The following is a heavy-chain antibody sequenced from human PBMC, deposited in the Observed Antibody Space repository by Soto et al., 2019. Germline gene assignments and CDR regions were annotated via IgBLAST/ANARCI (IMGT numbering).Heavy chain of an antibody. J-gene: IGHJ4*02. CDR2: INPSGGST. Sequence: ASVKVCCKASGYTYTSYDIHWVRQAHKQGLEWMGIINPSGGSTSYAQKFQGRVTMTRDTSTSTVYMELSSLRSEDTAVYYCARDSSASIAVAGFDYWGQGTLVTVSS. CDR1: GYTYTSYD. D-gene: IGHD6-19*01. CDR3: ARDSSASIAVAGFDY. V-gene: IGHV1-46*01.